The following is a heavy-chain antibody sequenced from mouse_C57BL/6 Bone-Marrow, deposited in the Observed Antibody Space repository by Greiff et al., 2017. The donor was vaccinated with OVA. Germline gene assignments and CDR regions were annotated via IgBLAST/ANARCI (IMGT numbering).Heavy chain of an antibody. J-gene: IGHJ4*01. CDR1: GFTFSDYG. D-gene: IGHD1-1*01. Sequence: EVQLVESGGGLVKPGGSLKLSCAASGFTFSDYGMHWVRQAPEKGLEWVAYISSGSSTIYYADTVKGRFTISRDNAKNTLFLQMTSLRSEDTAMYYCARTVVPYYYAMDYWGQGTSVTVSS. CDR2: ISSGSSTI. V-gene: IGHV5-17*01. CDR3: ARTVVPYYYAMDY.